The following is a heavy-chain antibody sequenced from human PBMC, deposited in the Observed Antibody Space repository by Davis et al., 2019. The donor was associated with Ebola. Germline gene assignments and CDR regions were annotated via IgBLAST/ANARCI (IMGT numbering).Heavy chain of an antibody. Sequence: GGSPRLSCAASGFTFSSYGMHWVRQAPGKGLEWVAFIRYDGSNKYYADSVKGRFTISRDNSKNTLYLQMNSLRAEDTAVYYCAKDGYAIAVADYWGQGTLVTVSS. J-gene: IGHJ4*02. CDR3: AKDGYAIAVADY. V-gene: IGHV3-30*02. CDR1: GFTFSSYG. CDR2: IRYDGSNK. D-gene: IGHD6-19*01.